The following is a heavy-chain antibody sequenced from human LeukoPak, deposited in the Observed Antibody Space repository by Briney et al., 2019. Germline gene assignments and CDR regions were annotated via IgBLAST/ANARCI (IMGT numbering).Heavy chain of an antibody. CDR1: GFTFSSYD. CDR3: AKRGNPAVGHHYLDV. Sequence: GGSLRLSCAASGFTFSSYDMSWVRQAPGKGLEWVSSITLSGGSTFYADSVMGRFTISRDNSQNTLFLQMNSLSAEDTAVYYCAKRGNPAVGHHYLDVWGKGTTVSVSS. D-gene: IGHD2-2*01. CDR2: ITLSGGST. J-gene: IGHJ6*03. V-gene: IGHV3-23*01.